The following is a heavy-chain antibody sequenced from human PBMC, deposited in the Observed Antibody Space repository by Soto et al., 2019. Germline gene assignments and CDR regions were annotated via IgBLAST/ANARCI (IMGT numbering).Heavy chain of an antibody. J-gene: IGHJ4*02. D-gene: IGHD2-8*01. CDR3: ARSMYCTNGVCYYFDY. V-gene: IGHV4-59*01. CDR2: IYYSGST. CDR1: GGSIRSYY. Sequence: SETLSLTCTVSGGSIRSYYWSWIRQPPGKGLEWIGYIYYSGSTNYNPSLKSRVTISVDTSKNQFSLKLSSVTAADTAVYYCARSMYCTNGVCYYFDYWGQGTLVTVSS.